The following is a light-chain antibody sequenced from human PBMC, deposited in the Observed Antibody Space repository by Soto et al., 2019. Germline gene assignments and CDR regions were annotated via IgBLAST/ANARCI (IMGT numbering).Light chain of an antibody. CDR1: SRDVGAYDY. CDR2: YVV. CDR3: FSYADASMYF. Sequence: QSVLTQPASVSGSPGQSITISCTGTSRDVGAYDYFSWYLQYPDKAPQLLIYYVVHRPSGVSSGFSGSKCANTASLISAGLQAEDEGDYYCFSYADASMYFLGPWPKVTV. V-gene: IGLV2-14*03. J-gene: IGLJ1*01.